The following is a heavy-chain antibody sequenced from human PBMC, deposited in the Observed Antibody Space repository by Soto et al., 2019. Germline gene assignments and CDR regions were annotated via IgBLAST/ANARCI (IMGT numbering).Heavy chain of an antibody. Sequence: ESGGGVVQPGRSLRLSCAASGFTFGSHGMHWVRQAPGKGLEWVALIGYDGSGKYYTDSVKGRFTISRDNSKNMMYLQMNSLRAEGTAIYYCAKEDYTVFDSWGQGTLVTVSS. CDR1: GFTFGSHG. V-gene: IGHV3-30*18. J-gene: IGHJ4*02. CDR3: AKEDYTVFDS. CDR2: IGYDGSGK. D-gene: IGHD4-4*01.